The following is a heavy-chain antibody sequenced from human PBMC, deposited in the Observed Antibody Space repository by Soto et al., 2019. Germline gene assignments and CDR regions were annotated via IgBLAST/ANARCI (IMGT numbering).Heavy chain of an antibody. CDR2: ISTYNGNT. V-gene: IGHV1-18*01. CDR3: AREMWTRSGPQNFFDY. D-gene: IGHD6-25*01. CDR1: GYTFKTYG. Sequence: GASVKVPCKASGYTFKTYGMGWVRQVPGQGLDWMGWISTYNGNTKYAAKLQDRVTMTTDTSTTTVYMELRNLRSDDTAVYYCAREMWTRSGPQNFFDYWGQGALVTVS. J-gene: IGHJ4*02.